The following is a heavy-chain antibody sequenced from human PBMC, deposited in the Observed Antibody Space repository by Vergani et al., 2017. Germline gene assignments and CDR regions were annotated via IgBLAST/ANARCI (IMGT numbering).Heavy chain of an antibody. D-gene: IGHD3-9*01. V-gene: IGHV5-51*01. CDR1: GYSFTSYW. CDR2: IYPGDSDT. CDR3: ARQRLDIDDYYYYYYVDV. J-gene: IGHJ6*03. Sequence: EVQLVPSGAEVKTPGESLTISCKGSGYSFTSYWIGCVRQMPGKGLAWMWIIYPGDSDTRYSPSFQVQVTISAYKYNSTAYLQWSMLKAADTALCSCARQRLDIDDYYYYYYVDVWGKGTTVTVSS.